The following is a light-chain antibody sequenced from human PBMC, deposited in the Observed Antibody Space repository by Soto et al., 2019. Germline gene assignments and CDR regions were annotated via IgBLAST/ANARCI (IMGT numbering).Light chain of an antibody. CDR1: SSDVGGYSY. V-gene: IGLV2-14*01. J-gene: IGLJ2*01. CDR2: EVS. CDR3: SSFSSITREV. Sequence: QSALTQPASVSGSPGPSITISCTGTSSDVGGYSYVSWYQQHPGKTPKLMIYEVSNRPSGVSHRFSGSKSGNTASLTISGLQTEDEADYYCSSFSSITREVFRGGTKLNVL.